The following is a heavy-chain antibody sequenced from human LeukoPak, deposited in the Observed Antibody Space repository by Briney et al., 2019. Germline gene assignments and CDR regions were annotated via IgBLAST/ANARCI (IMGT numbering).Heavy chain of an antibody. CDR3: ARIRDGYNDAYDI. D-gene: IGHD5-24*01. Sequence: RVASVKVSCKASGYTFTSYGISWVRQAPGQGLEWMGWISAYNGATHYAQNFQGRVTMTRDTSTSTVYMGLSSLRSEDTAVYYCARIRDGYNDAYDIWGQGTMVTVSS. V-gene: IGHV1-18*01. CDR1: GYTFTSYG. J-gene: IGHJ3*02. CDR2: ISAYNGAT.